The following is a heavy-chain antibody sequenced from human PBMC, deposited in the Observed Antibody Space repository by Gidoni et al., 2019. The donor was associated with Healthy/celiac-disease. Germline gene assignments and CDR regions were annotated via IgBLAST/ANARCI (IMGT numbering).Heavy chain of an antibody. CDR1: GYTFTGYY. CDR3: ARDPAAGSWTIYYGMDV. J-gene: IGHJ6*02. V-gene: IGHV1-2*04. Sequence: QVQLVQSGAEVKKPGASVKVSCKASGYTFTGYYMHWVRQAPGQGLEWMGWINPNSGGTNYAQKFQGWVTMTRDTSISTAYMELSRLRSDDTAVYYCARDPAAGSWTIYYGMDVWGQGTTVTVSS. D-gene: IGHD6-13*01. CDR2: INPNSGGT.